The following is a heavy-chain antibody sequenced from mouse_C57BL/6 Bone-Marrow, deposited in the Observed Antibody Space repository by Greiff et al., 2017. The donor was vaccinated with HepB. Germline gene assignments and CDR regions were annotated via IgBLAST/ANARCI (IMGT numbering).Heavy chain of an antibody. Sequence: QVQLQQSGAELVKPGAPVKMSRKASGYTFTSYWITWVKQRPGQGLEWIGDIYPGSGSTNYNEKFKSKATLTVDTSSSTAYMQLSSLTSEDSAVYYCAREGLAAGYAMDYWGQGTSVTVSS. CDR3: AREGLAAGYAMDY. V-gene: IGHV1-55*01. D-gene: IGHD3-3*01. CDR2: IYPGSGST. J-gene: IGHJ4*01. CDR1: GYTFTSYW.